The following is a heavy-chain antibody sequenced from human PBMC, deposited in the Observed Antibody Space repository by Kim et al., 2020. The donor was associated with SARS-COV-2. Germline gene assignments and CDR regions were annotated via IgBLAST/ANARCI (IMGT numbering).Heavy chain of an antibody. Sequence: GGSLRLSCAASGFTFSSYAMHWVRQVPGKGLEWVAVISYDGSNKYYADSVKGRFTISRDNSKNTLYLQMNSLRAEDTAVYYCARFLEYYYDSSGYYHPTLYSDYGMDVWGQGTTVTVSS. J-gene: IGHJ6*02. D-gene: IGHD3-22*01. CDR3: ARFLEYYYDSSGYYHPTLYSDYGMDV. V-gene: IGHV3-30*04. CDR2: ISYDGSNK. CDR1: GFTFSSYA.